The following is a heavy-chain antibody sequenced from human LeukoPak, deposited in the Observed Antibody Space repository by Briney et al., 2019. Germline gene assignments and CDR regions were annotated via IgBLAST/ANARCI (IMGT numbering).Heavy chain of an antibody. J-gene: IGHJ4*02. CDR1: GFTFSSYS. CDR3: ARGRLYGGRYRWDYFDY. CDR2: INHSGST. D-gene: IGHD6-19*01. Sequence: GSLRLSCAASGFTFSSYSMNWVRQAPGKGLEWIGEINHSGSTNYNLSLKSRVTISVDTSKNQFSLKLSSVTAADTAVYYCARGRLYGGRYRWDYFDYWGQGTLVTVSS. V-gene: IGHV4-34*01.